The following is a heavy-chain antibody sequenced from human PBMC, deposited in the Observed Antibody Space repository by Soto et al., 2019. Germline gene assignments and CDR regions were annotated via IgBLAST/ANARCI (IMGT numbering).Heavy chain of an antibody. D-gene: IGHD2-15*01. V-gene: IGHV3-11*06. CDR1: GFTFGDSY. CDR2: ISPGSRYP. Sequence: QVQLVESGGGLVPPGGSLRLSCAGSGFTFGDSYMSWIRQAPGKGLEWLSYISPGSRYPAYADSVKGRFTISRDNAKRSLYLQMMSLTAEDTAIYYCVRGGGGGLFDTWCQGTMVTVSS. CDR3: VRGGGGGLFDT. J-gene: IGHJ5*02.